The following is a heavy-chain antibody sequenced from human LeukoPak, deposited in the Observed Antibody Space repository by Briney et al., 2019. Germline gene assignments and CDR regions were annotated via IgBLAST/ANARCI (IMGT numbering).Heavy chain of an antibody. CDR3: ARSGSHGEYFQH. CDR2: MNPNSGNT. J-gene: IGHJ1*01. Sequence: VASVKVSCKASGYTFTSYDINWVRQATGQGLEWMGWMNPNSGNTGYAQKYQGRVTMTRDTSNSTAYMDLSRLRSDDTALYYCARSGSHGEYFQHWGQGTLVTVSS. V-gene: IGHV1-8*01. CDR1: GYTFTSYD. D-gene: IGHD3-3*01.